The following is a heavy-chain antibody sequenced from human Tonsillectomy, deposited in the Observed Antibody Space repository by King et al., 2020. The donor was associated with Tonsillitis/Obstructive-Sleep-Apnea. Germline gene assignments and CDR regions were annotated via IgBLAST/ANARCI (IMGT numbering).Heavy chain of an antibody. J-gene: IGHJ6*02. Sequence: VQLVQSGAEVRKPGASVNVSCKASGYIFITYFLHWVRQAPGQGLEWLGIISPIRGSKSYAQKFQGRDTMTRDTYTRTVYMELSRLRSEDTAVYYCARGWDYGMDVWGQGTTVTVSS. CDR1: GYIFITYF. V-gene: IGHV1-46*01. CDR2: ISPIRGSK. D-gene: IGHD5-24*01. CDR3: ARGWDYGMDV.